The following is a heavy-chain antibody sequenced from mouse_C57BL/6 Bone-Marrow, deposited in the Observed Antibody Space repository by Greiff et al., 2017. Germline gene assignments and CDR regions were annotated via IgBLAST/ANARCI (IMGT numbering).Heavy chain of an antibody. D-gene: IGHD1-1*01. CDR1: GYTFTDYY. Sequence: QVQLQQSGAELVRPGASVKLSCKASGYTFTDYYINWVKQRPGQGLEWIARIYPGSGNTYYNEKFKGKATLTAEKSSSTAYMQLSSLTSEDSAVYFCARRGYYGPWFAYWGQGTLVTVSA. J-gene: IGHJ3*01. V-gene: IGHV1-76*01. CDR3: ARRGYYGPWFAY. CDR2: IYPGSGNT.